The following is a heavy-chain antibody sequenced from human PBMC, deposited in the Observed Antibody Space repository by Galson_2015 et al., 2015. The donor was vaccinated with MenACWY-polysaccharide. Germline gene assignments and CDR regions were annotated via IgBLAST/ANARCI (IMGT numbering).Heavy chain of an antibody. Sequence: SLRLSCAASGFSFSTYWMHWVRHAPGKGLVWVSRINADGSATDYADSVRGRFTISRDNAKSTLYLEMNSLRAEDTAVYYCTKAGAKYRSGSSCSFNWFDPWGQGTLVTVSS. D-gene: IGHD2-15*01. V-gene: IGHV3-74*01. CDR2: INADGSAT. CDR3: TKAGAKYRSGSSCSFNWFDP. J-gene: IGHJ5*02. CDR1: GFSFSTYW.